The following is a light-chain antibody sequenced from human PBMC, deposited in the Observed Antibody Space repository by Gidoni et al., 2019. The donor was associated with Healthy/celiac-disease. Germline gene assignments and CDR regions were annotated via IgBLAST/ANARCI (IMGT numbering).Light chain of an antibody. CDR3: QQRSNWPGT. Sequence: EIVLTQSPATLSLSPGERATLACRASQSVSSYLAWYQPKPGQAPRLLIYDASNRATGTPARFSGSGSGTDFTLTISSLEPEDFAVYYCQQRSNWPGTFGGGTKVEIK. J-gene: IGKJ4*01. CDR1: QSVSSY. V-gene: IGKV3-11*01. CDR2: DAS.